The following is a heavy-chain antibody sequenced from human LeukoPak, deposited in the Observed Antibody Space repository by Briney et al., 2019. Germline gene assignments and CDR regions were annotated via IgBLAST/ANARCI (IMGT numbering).Heavy chain of an antibody. CDR3: ARRIAAAGRVDY. CDR1: GYRFTTYW. J-gene: IGHJ4*02. V-gene: IGHV5-51*01. D-gene: IGHD6-13*01. CDR2: IYPGDSDT. Sequence: PGESLKISCRGSGYRFTTYWIGWVRQMPGKGPEWMGIIYPGDSDTRYNPSFQGQVTISADKSISTAYLQWSSLKPSDTAMYYCARRIAAAGRVDYWGQGTLVTVSS.